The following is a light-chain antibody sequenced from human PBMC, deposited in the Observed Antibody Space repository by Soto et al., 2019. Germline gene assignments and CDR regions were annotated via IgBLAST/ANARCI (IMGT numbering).Light chain of an antibody. V-gene: IGKV3-15*01. Sequence: DILMTQSPATLSVSPGERATLSCRAGEVISTNLAWYQQRPGQAPRLLIYGAITRATGIPDRFSGSGSGTEFTLIISSLQSEDFAVYYCQQYNDWPRTFGQGTKVE. CDR2: GAI. CDR3: QQYNDWPRT. J-gene: IGKJ1*01. CDR1: EVISTN.